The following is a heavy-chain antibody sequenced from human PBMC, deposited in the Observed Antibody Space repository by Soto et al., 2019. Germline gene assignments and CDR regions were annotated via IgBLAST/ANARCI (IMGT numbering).Heavy chain of an antibody. J-gene: IGHJ4*02. CDR1: DFDFSSYG. CDR3: ARDSGRPILNFDN. Sequence: GGSLRLSCAASDFDFSSYGIHWVRQAPGKGLEWVAASSYDGRETFYADSAKGRFTVSKEMSKNTAFLQMNALRHEDTAVYFCARDSGRPILNFDNWGQGTPVTVSS. D-gene: IGHD3-10*01. V-gene: IGHV3-30*03. CDR2: SSYDGRET.